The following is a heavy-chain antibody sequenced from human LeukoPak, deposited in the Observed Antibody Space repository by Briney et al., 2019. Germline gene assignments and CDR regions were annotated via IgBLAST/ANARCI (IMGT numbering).Heavy chain of an antibody. J-gene: IGHJ4*02. CDR2: INHSGST. CDR1: GGSISGYY. Sequence: SETLSLTCTVSGGSISGYYWSWIRQPPGKGLEWIGEINHSGSTNYNPSLKSRVTISVDTSKNQFSLKLSSVTAADTAVYYCARSGWDYWGQGTLVTVSS. V-gene: IGHV4-34*01. CDR3: ARSGWDY.